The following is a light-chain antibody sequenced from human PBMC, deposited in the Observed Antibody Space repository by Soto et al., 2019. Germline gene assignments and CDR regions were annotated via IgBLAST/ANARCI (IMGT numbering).Light chain of an antibody. Sequence: QSALTQPPSASGSPGQSVTISCTGTSSDVGDYNYVSWYQQHPGKAPKLMIFEVTKRPSGVPDRFSGYKSGNTASLTVSGLQADDEADYYCSSYAGSATVVFGGGTQLTVL. V-gene: IGLV2-8*01. CDR2: EVT. J-gene: IGLJ2*01. CDR1: SSDVGDYNY. CDR3: SSYAGSATVV.